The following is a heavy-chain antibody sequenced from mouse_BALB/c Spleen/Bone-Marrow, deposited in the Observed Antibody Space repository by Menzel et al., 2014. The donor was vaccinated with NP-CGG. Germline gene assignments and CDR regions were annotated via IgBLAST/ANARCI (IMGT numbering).Heavy chain of an antibody. J-gene: IGHJ3*01. V-gene: IGHV6-6*02. CDR1: GFTFSNYW. CDR2: IRLKSNNYAT. CDR3: TTGFAY. Sequence: EVKLVESGGGLVQPGGSIKLSCVASGFTFSNYWMNRVRQFPEKGLEWVAEIRLKSNNYATHYAESVKGRFTISRDDSKSSVYLQMNDLRAEDTGIYYCTTGFAYWGQGTLVTVSA.